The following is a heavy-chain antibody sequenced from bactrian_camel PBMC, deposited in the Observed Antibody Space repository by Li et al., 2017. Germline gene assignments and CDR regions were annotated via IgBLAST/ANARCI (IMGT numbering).Heavy chain of an antibody. J-gene: IGHJ4*01. CDR3: AGDQWRGGFKRRCELAY. CDR1: GFTFSSYS. CDR2: VHSGGADT. V-gene: IGHV3S40*01. Sequence: VQLVESGGGLVQPGGSLRLSCAASGFTFSSYSMSWVRQAPGKGLEWVSAVHSGGADTYYADSVKGRFTISQDTTLNTLYLQMNSLKPEDTAIYYCAGDQWRGGFKRRCELAYWGHGTQVTVS. D-gene: IGHD2*01.